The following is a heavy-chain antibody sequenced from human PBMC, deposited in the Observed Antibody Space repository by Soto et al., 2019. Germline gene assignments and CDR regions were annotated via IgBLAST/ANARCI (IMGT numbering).Heavy chain of an antibody. CDR2: INHSGST. CDR1: GGSFSGYY. D-gene: IGHD2-8*01. CDR3: ARATRYCTNSVCYAYYYYYGMDV. Sequence: SETLSLTCAVYGGSFSGYYWSWIRQPPGKGLEWIGEINHSGSTNYNPSLKSRVTISVDTSKNQFSLKLSSVTAADTAVYYCARATRYCTNSVCYAYYYYYGMDVWGQGTTVTVSS. V-gene: IGHV4-34*01. J-gene: IGHJ6*02.